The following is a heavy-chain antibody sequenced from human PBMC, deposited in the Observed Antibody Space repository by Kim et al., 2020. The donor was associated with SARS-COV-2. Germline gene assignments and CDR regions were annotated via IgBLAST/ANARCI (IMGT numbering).Heavy chain of an antibody. CDR1: GFTFSSYG. J-gene: IGHJ4*02. V-gene: IGHV3-30*18. CDR2: ISYDGSNK. CDR3: AKGGMVRGVPFDY. D-gene: IGHD3-10*01. Sequence: GGSLRLSCAASGFTFSSYGMHWVRQAPGKGLEWVAVISYDGSNKYYADSEKGRFTICRDNSKKTLYLQMNSLRAEDTAVYYCAKGGMVRGVPFDYWGQGT.